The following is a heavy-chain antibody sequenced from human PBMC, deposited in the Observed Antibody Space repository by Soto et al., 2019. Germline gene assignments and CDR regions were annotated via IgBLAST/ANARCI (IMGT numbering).Heavy chain of an antibody. Sequence: ASVKVSCKASGYTFTSYGISWVRQAPGQGLEWMGWISAYNGNTNYAQKLQGRVTMTTDTSTSTAYMELRSLRPDDTAVYYCARVRGNVLRYFDWSPGAFDIWGQGTMVTVSS. V-gene: IGHV1-18*01. D-gene: IGHD3-9*01. J-gene: IGHJ3*02. CDR1: GYTFTSYG. CDR2: ISAYNGNT. CDR3: ARVRGNVLRYFDWSPGAFDI.